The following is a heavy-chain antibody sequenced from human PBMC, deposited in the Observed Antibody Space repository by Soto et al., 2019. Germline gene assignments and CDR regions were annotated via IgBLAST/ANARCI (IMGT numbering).Heavy chain of an antibody. CDR1: GGSISSSNW. Sequence: SATLSLTCAVSGGSISSSNWLSWFLQPPWKGLEWIGEIYHSGSTNYNPSLKSRVTISVDKSKNQFSLKLSSVTAADTAVYYCARVPPGDSYGFYYYGMDVWGQGTTVTVSS. CDR2: IYHSGST. J-gene: IGHJ6*02. CDR3: ARVPPGDSYGFYYYGMDV. V-gene: IGHV4-4*02. D-gene: IGHD5-18*01.